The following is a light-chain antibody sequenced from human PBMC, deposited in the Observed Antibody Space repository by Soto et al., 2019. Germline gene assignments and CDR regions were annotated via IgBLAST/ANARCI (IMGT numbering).Light chain of an antibody. CDR2: DVT. CDR1: SSDVGGYKS. V-gene: IGLV2-14*03. J-gene: IGLJ1*01. Sequence: QSALTQPASVSGSPGQSITISCTGSSSDVGGYKSVSWYQQHPGKAPKLIIYDVTHRPSGVSERFSGSKSGFTASLTISGLQAEDESHYYCASFTSISTYVFGTGTKLTVL. CDR3: ASFTSISTYV.